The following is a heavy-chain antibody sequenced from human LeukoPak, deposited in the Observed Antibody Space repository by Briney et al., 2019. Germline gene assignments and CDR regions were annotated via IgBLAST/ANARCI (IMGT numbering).Heavy chain of an antibody. CDR1: GGSISSYY. Sequence: SETLSLTCTVSGGSISSYYWSWIRQPAGKGLEWIGRIYTSGSTNYNPSLRSRVSMSVDTSKNHFSLRLSSVTAADTAVYYCARGRKYTSGYRVTELGSGYSDYWGQGTLVTVSS. V-gene: IGHV4-4*07. CDR2: IYTSGST. D-gene: IGHD5-18*01. J-gene: IGHJ4*02. CDR3: ARGRKYTSGYRVTELGSGYSDY.